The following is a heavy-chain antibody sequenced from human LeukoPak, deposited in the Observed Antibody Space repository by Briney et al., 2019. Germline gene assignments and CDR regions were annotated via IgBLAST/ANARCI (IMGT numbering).Heavy chain of an antibody. V-gene: IGHV3-23*01. CDR3: AREPYGSGSYSLDY. Sequence: PGGSLRLSCAASGFTFSSYAMSWVRQAPGKGLEWVSAISGSGGSTYYADSVKGRFTISRDNSKNTLYLQMNSLRAEDTAVYYCAREPYGSGSYSLDYWGQGTLVTVSS. CDR1: GFTFSSYA. D-gene: IGHD3-10*01. J-gene: IGHJ4*02. CDR2: ISGSGGST.